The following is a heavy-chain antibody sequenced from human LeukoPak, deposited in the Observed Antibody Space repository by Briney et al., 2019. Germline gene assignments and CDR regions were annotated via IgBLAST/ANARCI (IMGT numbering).Heavy chain of an antibody. CDR2: ISSVSSTI. CDR3: ARVHGGYPFDQ. Sequence: PGGSLRLSCAASGFIFSSYSMNWVRQAPGKGLEWISFISSVSSTIFYADSVKGRFNISRDNVKNSLYLQMNGLRAEDTAAYYCARVHGGYPFDQWGQGTLVTVSS. V-gene: IGHV3-48*01. D-gene: IGHD2-15*01. J-gene: IGHJ4*02. CDR1: GFIFSSYS.